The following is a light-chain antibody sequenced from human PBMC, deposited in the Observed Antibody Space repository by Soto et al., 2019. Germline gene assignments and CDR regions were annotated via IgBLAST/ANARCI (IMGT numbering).Light chain of an antibody. CDR3: QQYGSSVT. CDR2: GAS. V-gene: IGKV3-20*01. J-gene: IGKJ4*01. CDR1: QSVSRGF. Sequence: EIVLTQSPGTLSLSPGERATLSCRASQSVSRGFLAWYQQKPGQAPRLLIYGASSRATGIPDRFSGSGSGTDFTLTISRLEPEDFAVYYWQQYGSSVTFGRGTKVEIK.